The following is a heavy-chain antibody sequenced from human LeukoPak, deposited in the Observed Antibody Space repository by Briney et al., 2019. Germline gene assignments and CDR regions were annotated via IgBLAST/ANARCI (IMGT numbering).Heavy chain of an antibody. CDR2: IYYSRSA. V-gene: IGHV4-59*08. CDR3: ARHSAPHDYGDYRLDY. Sequence: SETPSLTCTVSGGPISSYYWSWIRKPPGKGLEWIGYIYYSRSANYNPSLKSRVTISVDTSKNQFSLKLSSVTAADTAVYYCARHSAPHDYGDYRLDYWGQGTLVTVSS. J-gene: IGHJ4*02. D-gene: IGHD4-17*01. CDR1: GGPISSYY.